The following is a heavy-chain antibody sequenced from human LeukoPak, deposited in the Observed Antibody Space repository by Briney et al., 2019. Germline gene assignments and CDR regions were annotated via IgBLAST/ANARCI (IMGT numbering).Heavy chain of an antibody. CDR3: ARDLGIAAAGSRDINDAFDI. Sequence: SETPSLTCAVSGDSISSGGYSWSWVRQPPGKGLEWIGYIYYSGSTNYNPSLKSRVTISVDTSKNQFSLKLSSVTAADTAVYYCARDLGIAAAGSRDINDAFDIWGQGTMVTVSS. V-gene: IGHV4-61*08. CDR2: IYYSGST. J-gene: IGHJ3*02. CDR1: GDSISSGGYS. D-gene: IGHD6-13*01.